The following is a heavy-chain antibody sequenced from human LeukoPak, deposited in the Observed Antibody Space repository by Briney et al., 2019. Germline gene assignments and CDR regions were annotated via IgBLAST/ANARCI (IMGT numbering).Heavy chain of an antibody. CDR3: AKDLCYYDNSGYPDAFDI. CDR2: ISGSGVNT. J-gene: IGHJ3*02. V-gene: IGHV3-23*01. D-gene: IGHD3-22*01. Sequence: GGSLRLSCAASGFTFSSYAMSWVRQAPGKGLAWVSAISGSGVNTFYADSVKGRFTISRDNAKNRLYLQMRSLRAEDTAVYYCAKDLCYYDNSGYPDAFDIWGQGKMVTVSS. CDR1: GFTFSSYA.